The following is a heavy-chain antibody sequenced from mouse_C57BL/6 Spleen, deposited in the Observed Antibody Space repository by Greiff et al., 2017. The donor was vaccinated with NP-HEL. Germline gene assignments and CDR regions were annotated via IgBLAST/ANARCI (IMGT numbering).Heavy chain of an antibody. CDR2: IFPGSGST. CDR1: GYTFTSHW. V-gene: IGHV1-56*01. Sequence: QVQLQQSGPELVRPGASVKISCKAPGYTFTSHWMQWVRQRPGQGLEWIGEIFPGSGSTYYTEKFKGKATLTVDTSSSKASMQLSSLTSEDFAVYFCAIGVHSNYVEGAMDYWGQGTSVTVSS. D-gene: IGHD2-5*01. J-gene: IGHJ4*01. CDR3: AIGVHSNYVEGAMDY.